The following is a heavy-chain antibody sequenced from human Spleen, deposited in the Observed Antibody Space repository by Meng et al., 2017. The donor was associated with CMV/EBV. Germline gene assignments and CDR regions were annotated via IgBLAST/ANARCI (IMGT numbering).Heavy chain of an antibody. V-gene: IGHV3-21*06. Sequence: GGSLRLSCAASGLTFSTYGMNWVRQAPGKGLEWVSSISSSSGYKYYADSVRGRFTISRDNAKNSLFLQMNSLRAEDTAVYYCAKDLRDWGQGTLVTVSS. J-gene: IGHJ4*02. CDR1: GLTFSTYG. CDR3: AKDLRD. CDR2: ISSSSGYK.